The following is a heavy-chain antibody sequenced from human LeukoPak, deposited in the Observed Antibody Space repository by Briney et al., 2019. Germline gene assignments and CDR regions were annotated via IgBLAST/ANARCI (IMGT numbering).Heavy chain of an antibody. J-gene: IGHJ4*02. D-gene: IGHD3-10*01. Sequence: SVKVSCKASGGTFSSYAISWVRQAPGQGLEWMGGIIPIFGTANYAQKFQGRVTITADESTSTAYMELSSLRSEDTAVYYCARDRMVRGVIIGGEFDYWGQGTLVTVSS. CDR3: ARDRMVRGVIIGGEFDY. CDR2: IIPIFGTA. CDR1: GGTFSSYA. V-gene: IGHV1-69*13.